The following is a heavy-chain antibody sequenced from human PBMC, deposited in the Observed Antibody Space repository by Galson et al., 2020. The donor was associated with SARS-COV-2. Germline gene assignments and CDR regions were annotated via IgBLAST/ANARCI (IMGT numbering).Heavy chain of an antibody. V-gene: IGHV4-59*11. CDR1: GGSISSHY. CDR2: IYYSGST. D-gene: IGHD5-12*01. Sequence: SETLSLTCTVSGGSISSHYWSWIRQPPGKGLEWIGYIYYSGSTNYNPSLKSRVTISVDTSKNQFSLKLSSVTAADTAVYYCATASREWLQFNPEAFDIWGQGTMVTVSS. J-gene: IGHJ3*02. CDR3: ATASREWLQFNPEAFDI.